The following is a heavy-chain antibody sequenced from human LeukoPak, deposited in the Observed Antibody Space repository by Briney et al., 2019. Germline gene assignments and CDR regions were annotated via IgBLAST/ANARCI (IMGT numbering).Heavy chain of an antibody. CDR3: AREECSGGSCFLDY. Sequence: SETLSLTCTVSGGSISSYYWSWIRQPPGKGLEWIGYIYYSGSTNYNPPLKSRVTISVDTSKNQFSLKLSSVTAADTAVYYCAREECSGGSCFLDYWGQGTLVTVSS. D-gene: IGHD2-15*01. V-gene: IGHV4-59*01. J-gene: IGHJ4*02. CDR1: GGSISSYY. CDR2: IYYSGST.